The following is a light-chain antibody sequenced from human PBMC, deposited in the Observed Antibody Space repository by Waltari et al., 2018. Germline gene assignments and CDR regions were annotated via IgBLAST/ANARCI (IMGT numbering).Light chain of an antibody. CDR2: DVT. CDR3: CSYGGSYTFV. J-gene: IGLJ1*01. V-gene: IGLV2-11*01. Sequence: QSALTQPASVSGSPGPSITIFCTGTSRDVGGYNYVSWYQQHPGKAPKLMIHDVTKRPSGVPDRFSGSKSGNTASLTISGLQAEDEADYYCCSYGGSYTFVFGTGTKITVL. CDR1: SRDVGGYNY.